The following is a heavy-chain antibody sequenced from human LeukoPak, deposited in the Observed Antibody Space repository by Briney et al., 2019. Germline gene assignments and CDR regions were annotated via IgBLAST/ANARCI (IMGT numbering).Heavy chain of an antibody. V-gene: IGHV3-11*04. CDR3: VRAVPAAILGAFDI. D-gene: IGHD2-2*02. CDR2: ISSGGSPI. CDR1: GFTFSDYY. Sequence: GGSLRLSCAASGFTFSDYYMSWIRQAPGKGLEWVSYISSGGSPIYYADSVEGRFTISRDNAKNSLFLQMNSLRAEDTAVYYCVRAVPAAILGAFDIWGQGTMVTVSS. J-gene: IGHJ3*02.